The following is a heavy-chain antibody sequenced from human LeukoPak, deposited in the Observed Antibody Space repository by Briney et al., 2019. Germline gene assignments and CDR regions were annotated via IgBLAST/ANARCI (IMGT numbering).Heavy chain of an antibody. CDR1: GYTFTGYY. Sequence: ASVTVSYKASGYTFTGYYMHWVRQAPGQGLEWMGWINPNSGGTNYAQKFQGRVTMTRDTSISTAYMELSRLRSDDTAVYYCALRYCSGGSCYPNWFDPWGQGTLVTVSS. CDR2: INPNSGGT. J-gene: IGHJ5*02. CDR3: ALRYCSGGSCYPNWFDP. V-gene: IGHV1-2*02. D-gene: IGHD2-15*01.